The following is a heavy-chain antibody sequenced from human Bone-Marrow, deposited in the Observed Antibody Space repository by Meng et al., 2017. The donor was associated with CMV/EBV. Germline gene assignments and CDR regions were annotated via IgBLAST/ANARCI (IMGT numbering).Heavy chain of an antibody. CDR3: AKDLYDSSGLGRYYYFDY. V-gene: IGHV3-23*01. CDR2: ISGSGGST. Sequence: GGSLRLSCAASGFTFSSYAMSWVRQAPGKGLEWVSAISGSGGSTYYADSVKGRFTISRDNSKNTLYLQMNSLRAEDTAVYYCAKDLYDSSGLGRYYYFDYWGQGTLVTVSS. D-gene: IGHD3-22*01. J-gene: IGHJ4*02. CDR1: GFTFSSYA.